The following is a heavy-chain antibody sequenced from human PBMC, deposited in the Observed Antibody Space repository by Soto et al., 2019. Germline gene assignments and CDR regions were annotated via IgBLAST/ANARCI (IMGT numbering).Heavy chain of an antibody. V-gene: IGHV3-48*01. CDR3: ARYKGYCSGGSCYYYYYMDV. CDR2: ISTTGSTI. Sequence: EVQLVESGGGLVQPGGSLRLSCAASGFTFSTYSMNWVRQAPGKGLEWVSYISTTGSTIYYADSVKGRFTISRDNAKNALYLQMTILRAEDTAVYYCARYKGYCSGGSCYYYYYMDVWGKGTTVTVSS. CDR1: GFTFSTYS. J-gene: IGHJ6*03. D-gene: IGHD2-15*01.